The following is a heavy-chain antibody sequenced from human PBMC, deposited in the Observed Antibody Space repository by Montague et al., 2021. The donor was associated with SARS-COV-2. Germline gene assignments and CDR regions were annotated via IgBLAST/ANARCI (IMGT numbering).Heavy chain of an antibody. CDR2: ISSSSSYV. V-gene: IGHV3-21*01. CDR3: ARDDYVWGSYRYNGYNWFDP. Sequence: SLRLSCAASGFTFSSYSMNCVRQSPGKGLEWVSSISSSSSYVYYSDSXXGRFTISRDNAKNSLYLQMNSLRAEDTAVYYCARDDYVWGSYRYNGYNWFDPWGQGTLVTGSS. CDR1: GFTFSSYS. J-gene: IGHJ5*02. D-gene: IGHD3-16*02.